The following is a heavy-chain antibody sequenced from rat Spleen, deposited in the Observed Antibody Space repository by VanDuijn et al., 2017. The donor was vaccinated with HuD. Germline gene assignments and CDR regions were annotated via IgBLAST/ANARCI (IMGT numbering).Heavy chain of an antibody. CDR1: GFTFNNYW. J-gene: IGHJ3*01. V-gene: IGHV5-31*01. D-gene: IGHD4-3*01. CDR2: ITNTGGST. Sequence: EVQLVESGGGLVQPGRSLKLSCVASGFTFNNYWMTWIRQAPGKGLEWVASITNTGGSTYYPDSVKGRFTVSRDNTRSTQFLQMDSLRSEDTATYYCARQDTSGYSNWFTYWGQGTLVTVSS. CDR3: ARQDTSGYSNWFTY.